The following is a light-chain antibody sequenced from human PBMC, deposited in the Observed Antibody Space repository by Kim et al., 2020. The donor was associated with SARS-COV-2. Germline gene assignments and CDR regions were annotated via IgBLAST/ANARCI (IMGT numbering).Light chain of an antibody. V-gene: IGLV2-14*04. CDR3: SSYTSSNTYV. Sequence: GQSITISCTGTSSDVAGYNYVSWYQQHPGKAPKLMIYDVSKRPSGVSTRFSGSKSGNTASLTISGLQAEDEADYYCSSYTSSNTYVFGSGTKVTVL. J-gene: IGLJ1*01. CDR2: DVS. CDR1: SSDVAGYNY.